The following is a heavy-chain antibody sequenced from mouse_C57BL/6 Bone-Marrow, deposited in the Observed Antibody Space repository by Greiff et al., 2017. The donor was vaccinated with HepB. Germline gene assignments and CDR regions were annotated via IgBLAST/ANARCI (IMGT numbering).Heavy chain of an antibody. Sequence: QVQLQQPGAELVKPGASVKLSCKASGYTFTSYWMQWVKQRPGQGLEWIGEIDPSDSYTNYNQKFKGKATLTVDTSSSTAYMQLSSLTSEDSAVYYCARRRVIYYGNYVAAWFAYWGQGTLVTVSA. J-gene: IGHJ3*01. D-gene: IGHD2-1*01. CDR1: GYTFTSYW. CDR2: IDPSDSYT. CDR3: ARRRVIYYGNYVAAWFAY. V-gene: IGHV1-50*01.